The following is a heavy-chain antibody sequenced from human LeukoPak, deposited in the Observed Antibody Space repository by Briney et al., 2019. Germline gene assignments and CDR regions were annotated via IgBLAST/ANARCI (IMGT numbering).Heavy chain of an antibody. CDR3: ATDYGDYRFGFYMDV. J-gene: IGHJ6*03. CDR2: IYYSGSS. V-gene: IGHV4-39*01. Sequence: SETLSLTCSVSGGSISSSSSYWGWIRQPPGKGLEWIGSIYYSGSSFDNPALKSRVTISVDTSKNQFSLNLSSVTAADTAVYYCATDYGDYRFGFYMDVWGKGTTVTVSS. D-gene: IGHD4-17*01. CDR1: GGSISSSSSY.